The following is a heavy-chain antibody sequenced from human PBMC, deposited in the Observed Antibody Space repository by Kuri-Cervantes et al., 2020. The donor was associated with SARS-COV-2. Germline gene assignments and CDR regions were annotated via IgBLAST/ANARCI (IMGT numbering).Heavy chain of an antibody. J-gene: IGHJ4*02. CDR2: INWNGGST. CDR1: GFTFDDYG. D-gene: IGHD3-3*01. V-gene: IGHV3-20*04. Sequence: GGSLRLSCAASGFTFDDYGMSWVRQAPGKGLEWVSGINWNGGSTGYADSVKGRFTISRDNSKNTLYLQMNSLRAEDTAVYYCARGFLEWLDYWGQGTLVTVSS. CDR3: ARGFLEWLDY.